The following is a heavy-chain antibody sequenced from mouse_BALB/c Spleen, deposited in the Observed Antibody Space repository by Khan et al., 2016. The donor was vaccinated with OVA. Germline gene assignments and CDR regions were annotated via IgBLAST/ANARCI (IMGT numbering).Heavy chain of an antibody. CDR1: GYTFTIYG. CDR2: INTYTGEP. J-gene: IGHJ4*01. D-gene: IGHD2-14*01. CDR3: ASVGYKASIDY. V-gene: IGHV9-3-1*01. Sequence: QIQLVQSGPELRKPGESVKISCMASGYTFTIYGMHWVRQAPGKGLKWMGWINTYTGEPTYADDFKGRFAFSLETSASTASLQINNLKTEDTATYFCASVGYKASIDYWGQGTPVTVSS.